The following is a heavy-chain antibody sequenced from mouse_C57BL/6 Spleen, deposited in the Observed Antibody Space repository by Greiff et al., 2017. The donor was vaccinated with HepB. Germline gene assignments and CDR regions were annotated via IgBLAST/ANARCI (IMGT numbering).Heavy chain of an antibody. CDR3: ARWPMDY. V-gene: IGHV1-54*01. CDR2: INPGSGGT. CDR1: GYAFTNYL. Sequence: VKVVESGAELVRPGTSVKVSCKASGYAFTNYLIEWVKQRPGQGLEWIGVINPGSGGTNYNEKFKGKATLTADKSSSTAYMQLSSLTSEDSAVYFCARWPMDYWGQGTSVTVSS. J-gene: IGHJ4*01.